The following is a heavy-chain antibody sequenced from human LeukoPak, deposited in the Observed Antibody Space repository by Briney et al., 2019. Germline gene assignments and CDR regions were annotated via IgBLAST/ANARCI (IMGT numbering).Heavy chain of an antibody. Sequence: GGSLRLSCTASGFTVSSNYMSWVRQAPGKGLEWVSVIYSGGRTNYADSVKSRFTISRDNSKNTVYLQMSSLRAEDTAVYYCRYYCGSGLDYWGQGIQVTVSS. CDR2: IYSGGRT. CDR3: RYYCGSGLDY. J-gene: IGHJ4*02. D-gene: IGHD3-10*01. V-gene: IGHV3-66*02. CDR1: GFTVSSNY.